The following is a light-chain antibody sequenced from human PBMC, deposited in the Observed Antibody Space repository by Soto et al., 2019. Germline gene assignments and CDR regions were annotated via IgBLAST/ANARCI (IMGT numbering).Light chain of an antibody. J-gene: IGKJ4*01. CDR2: GAS. CDR1: QGIASS. CDR3: QQFNSYPLT. V-gene: IGKV1-9*01. Sequence: DIHLTQSPSFLSASVGDRVTITCRASQGIASSLAWYQQKAGKAPKLLIYGASTLETGVPSRFSGSGPGTEFTLTISSLQPEDFVIYYYQQFNSYPLTFGGGTKVEIK.